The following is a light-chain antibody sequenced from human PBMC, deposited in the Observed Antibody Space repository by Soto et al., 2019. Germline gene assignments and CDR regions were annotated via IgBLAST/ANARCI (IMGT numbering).Light chain of an antibody. J-gene: IGLJ1*01. CDR2: DVS. Sequence: APTQPASGSGAPGQSIRIFCTGKNREVCGYNYVSWYQQHPGKAPKLMIYDVSNRPSGVSNRFSGSKSGNTASLTISGLQAEDEADYYCSSYTSSSTLLYVFGTGTKVTVL. CDR3: SSYTSSSTLLYV. CDR1: NREVCGYNY. V-gene: IGLV2-14*01.